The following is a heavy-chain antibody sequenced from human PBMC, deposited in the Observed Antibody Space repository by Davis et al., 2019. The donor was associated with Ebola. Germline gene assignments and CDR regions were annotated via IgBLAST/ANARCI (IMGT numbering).Heavy chain of an antibody. CDR1: GGTFSGYY. CDR2: TSYSEST. V-gene: IGHV4-34*01. D-gene: IGHD3-3*02. J-gene: IGHJ6*02. Sequence: SETLSLTCAVYGGTFSGYYWSWIRQPPGKGLEWIGETSYSESTNYNPSLKSRVTISIDTSRNQFSLKLTSVTAADTAVYYCARGEVNIFGALYYYYGMDVWGQGTTVTVSS. CDR3: ARGEVNIFGALYYYYGMDV.